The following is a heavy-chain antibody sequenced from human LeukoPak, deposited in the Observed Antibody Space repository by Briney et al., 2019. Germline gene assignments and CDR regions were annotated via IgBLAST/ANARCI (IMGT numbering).Heavy chain of an antibody. CDR1: GYTFTGYY. Sequence: ASVKFSCKASGYTFTGYYMHWVRQAPGQGLEWMGWINPNGGGTNYAQKFQGRVTMTTDTSISTAYMELVGLRYDDTAVYYCARVSSSGDYYDNWGQGTLVTVSS. V-gene: IGHV1-2*02. CDR2: INPNGGGT. J-gene: IGHJ4*02. D-gene: IGHD3-10*01. CDR3: ARVSSSGDYYDN.